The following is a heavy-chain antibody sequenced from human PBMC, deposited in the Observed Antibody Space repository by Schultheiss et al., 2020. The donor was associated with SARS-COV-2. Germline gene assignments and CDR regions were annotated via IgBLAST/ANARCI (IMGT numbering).Heavy chain of an antibody. CDR1: GGTFNNYA. V-gene: IGHV1-8*01. CDR3: ARLKWELLYNWFDP. D-gene: IGHD1-26*01. CDR2: MHPHSGNT. J-gene: IGHJ5*02. Sequence: ASVKVSCKASGGTFNNYAINWVRQAPGQGLEWMGWMHPHSGNTGHAQKFQGRVTMTSNSSISTVYMELRSLRSDDTAVYYCARLKWELLYNWFDPWGQGTLVTVSS.